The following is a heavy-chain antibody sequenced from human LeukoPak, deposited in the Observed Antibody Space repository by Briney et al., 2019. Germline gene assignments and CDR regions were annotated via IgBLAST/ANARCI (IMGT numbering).Heavy chain of an antibody. D-gene: IGHD2-2*01. CDR2: INADGSST. CDR1: GFTLSSYW. J-gene: IGHJ4*02. CDR3: ARGLPAAND. Sequence: GGSLRLSCAASGFTLSSYWIHWVRQAPGKGLVWVSRINADGSSTSYADSVKGRFTISRDSAKNTLHLQMNSLRAEDTAVYYCARGLPAANDWGQGTLVTVSS. V-gene: IGHV3-74*01.